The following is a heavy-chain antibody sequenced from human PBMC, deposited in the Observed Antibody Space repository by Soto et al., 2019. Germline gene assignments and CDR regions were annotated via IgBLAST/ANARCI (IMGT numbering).Heavy chain of an antibody. D-gene: IGHD3-10*01. CDR3: ARQFGRSLDV. CDR1: GYRFTTNW. V-gene: IGHV5-51*01. Sequence: GESLKISCQASGYRFTTNWIGWVRQMPGKGLEWMGIIYPSDSDTRYSPSFQGQVTISADKSISAAYLQWSSLKASDTAMYYCARQFGRSLDVWGQGTTVTVSS. J-gene: IGHJ6*02. CDR2: IYPSDSDT.